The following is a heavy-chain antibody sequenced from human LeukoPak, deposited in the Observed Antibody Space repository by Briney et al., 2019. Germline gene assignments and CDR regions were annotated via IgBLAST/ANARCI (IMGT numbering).Heavy chain of an antibody. D-gene: IGHD2-15*01. CDR1: GFSFSSYW. CDR3: ARLQRQVVAAIEPFYYFDS. V-gene: IGHV3-74*01. CDR2: IISDGSST. Sequence: GGSLRLSCAASGFSFSSYWMHWVRQAPGKGLVWVSRIISDGSSTSYADSVKGRFTISRDNAKNTLYLQMSSLRAEDTAVYYCARLQRQVVAAIEPFYYFDSWGQGTLITVSS. J-gene: IGHJ4*02.